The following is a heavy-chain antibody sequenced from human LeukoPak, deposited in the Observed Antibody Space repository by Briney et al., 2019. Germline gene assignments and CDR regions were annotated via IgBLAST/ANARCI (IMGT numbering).Heavy chain of an antibody. J-gene: IGHJ5*02. CDR3: ARTAPYYSGSYHGWFDP. Sequence: GASVKVSCKASGGTFSSYAISWVRQAPGQGLEWMGGIIPIFGTANYAQKFQGRVTITTDEPTSTAYMELSSLRSEDTAVYYCARTAPYYSGSYHGWFDPWGQGTLVTVSS. CDR2: IIPIFGTA. V-gene: IGHV1-69*05. CDR1: GGTFSSYA. D-gene: IGHD1-26*01.